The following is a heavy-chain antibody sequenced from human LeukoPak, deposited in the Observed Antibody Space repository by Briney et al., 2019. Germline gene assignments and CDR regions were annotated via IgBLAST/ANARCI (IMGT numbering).Heavy chain of an antibody. D-gene: IGHD6-6*01. CDR2: INSDGSEG. CDR1: GFTFTNYA. CDR3: ARSSYSSSSSV. J-gene: IGHJ3*01. V-gene: IGHV3-7*03. Sequence: GGSLRLSCSASGFTFTNYAIHWVRQAPGRGLEWVASINSDGSEGYYADVVKGRFTISRDNAKNSLYLQINSLRAEDTAVYYCARSSYSSSSSVWGQGTMVTVSS.